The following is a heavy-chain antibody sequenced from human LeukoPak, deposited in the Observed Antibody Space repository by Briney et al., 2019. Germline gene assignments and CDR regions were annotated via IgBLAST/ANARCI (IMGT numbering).Heavy chain of an antibody. V-gene: IGHV3-7*04. CDR1: GFTFSSYS. D-gene: IGHD2-15*01. Sequence: GGSLRLSCAASGFTFSSYSMNWVRQAPGKGLEWVAFIKEDGSEKYYVDSVKGRFTISRDNADNSLYLQMNSLRAEDTAVYYCARDRGGRTGLDDWGQGTLVTVSS. J-gene: IGHJ4*02. CDR2: IKEDGSEK. CDR3: ARDRGGRTGLDD.